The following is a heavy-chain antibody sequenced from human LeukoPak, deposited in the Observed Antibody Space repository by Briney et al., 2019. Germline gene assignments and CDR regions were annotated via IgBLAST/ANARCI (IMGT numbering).Heavy chain of an antibody. Sequence: ASVKVSCKASGGTFSSYAISWVRQAPGQGLEWMGRIIPIFGTANYAQEFQGRVTITTDESTSTAHMELSSLRSEDTAVYYCARDDYGGNSELGYWGQGTLVTVSS. CDR1: GGTFSSYA. CDR2: IIPIFGTA. J-gene: IGHJ4*02. V-gene: IGHV1-69*05. D-gene: IGHD4-23*01. CDR3: ARDDYGGNSELGY.